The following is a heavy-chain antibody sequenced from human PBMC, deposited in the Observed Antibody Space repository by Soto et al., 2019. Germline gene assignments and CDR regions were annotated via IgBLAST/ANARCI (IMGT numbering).Heavy chain of an antibody. J-gene: IGHJ5*02. V-gene: IGHV1-46*01. CDR2: INPSGGYT. D-gene: IGHD3-22*01. CDR3: ARERGDYYDSSDENWFDP. Sequence: ASVKVSCKASGFTFTCYYMNWVRQSPGQGLEWLGIINPSGGYTNYAQKFQGRVTITADESTSTAYMELSSLRSEDTAVYYCARERGDYYDSSDENWFDPWGQGTLVTVSS. CDR1: GFTFTCYY.